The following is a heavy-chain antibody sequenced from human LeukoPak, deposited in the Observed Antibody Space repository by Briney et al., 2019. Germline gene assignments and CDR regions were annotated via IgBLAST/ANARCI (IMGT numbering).Heavy chain of an antibody. Sequence: GGSLRLSCAASGFTFSSYSMNWVRQAPGKGLEWVSSISSSSSYIHYADSVKGRFTISRDNAKNSLYLQMNSLRAEDTAVYYCARSPDYGVWGQGTLVTVSS. V-gene: IGHV3-21*01. CDR2: ISSSSSYI. CDR1: GFTFSSYS. CDR3: ARSPDYGV. J-gene: IGHJ4*02. D-gene: IGHD4-17*01.